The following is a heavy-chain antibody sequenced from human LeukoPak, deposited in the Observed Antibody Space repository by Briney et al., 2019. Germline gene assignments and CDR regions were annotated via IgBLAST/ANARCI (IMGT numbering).Heavy chain of an antibody. D-gene: IGHD2-15*01. V-gene: IGHV1-2*06. Sequence: ASVKVCCTASGYTFTGYNMPWVRQAPGQGLEWMGRINPNSGGTNYAQKFQGRVTITRDTSTSTAYMELSRLRTDDTAVYCCAREPRAYCSGGRCYAVLPVDYWGQGTLVTVPS. J-gene: IGHJ4*02. CDR3: AREPRAYCSGGRCYAVLPVDY. CDR1: GYTFTGYN. CDR2: INPNSGGT.